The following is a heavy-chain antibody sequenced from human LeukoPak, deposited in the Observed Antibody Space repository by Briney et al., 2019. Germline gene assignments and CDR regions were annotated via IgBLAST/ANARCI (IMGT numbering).Heavy chain of an antibody. CDR3: ARCTATLDY. J-gene: IGHJ4*02. Sequence: SETLSLTCAVYGGSFNGYFLSWIRQPPGKGLEWIGEINHSGSTNYNPSLKSRLSISVDTSKNQCSLKLSSVTAADTAVYYCARCTATLDYWGQGTLVTVSS. D-gene: IGHD5-18*01. CDR1: GGSFNGYF. V-gene: IGHV4-34*01. CDR2: INHSGST.